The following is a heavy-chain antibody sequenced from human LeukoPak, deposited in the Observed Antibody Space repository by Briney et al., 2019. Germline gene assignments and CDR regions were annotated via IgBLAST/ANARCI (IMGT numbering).Heavy chain of an antibody. J-gene: IGHJ5*02. CDR3: ARGGYYDFWSGYYPPENWFDP. V-gene: IGHV1-69*05. D-gene: IGHD3-3*01. CDR2: IIPIFGTA. Sequence: SVKVSCKASGGTFSSYAISWVRQAPGQGLEWMGGIIPIFGTANYAQKFQGRVTITRNTSISTAYMELSSLRSEDTAVYYCARGGYYDFWSGYYPPENWFDPWGQGTLVTVSS. CDR1: GGTFSSYA.